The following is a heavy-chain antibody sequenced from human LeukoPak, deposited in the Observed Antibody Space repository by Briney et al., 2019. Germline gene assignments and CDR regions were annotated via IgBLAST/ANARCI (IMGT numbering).Heavy chain of an antibody. CDR3: ATWAFYHSLDV. V-gene: IGHV3-43*02. J-gene: IGHJ6*02. D-gene: IGHD1-26*01. Sequence: GGSLRLSCAASGFTLGAFAMHWVRQAPGKGREWVSLIDKDGRSTYYADSVKGRFTISRDNSKNSLYLQTNSLRTEDTALYYCATWAFYHSLDVWGQGTTVTVSS. CDR1: GFTLGAFA. CDR2: IDKDGRST.